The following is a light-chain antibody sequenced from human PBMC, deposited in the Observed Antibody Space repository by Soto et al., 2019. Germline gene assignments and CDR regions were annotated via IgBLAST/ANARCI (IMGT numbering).Light chain of an antibody. CDR2: AAS. Sequence: DIQMTLSPSSLSASVEDRVTITCRASQSISSYLNWYQQKPGKAPKLLIYAASSLQSGVPSRFSGSGSGTDFTLTISSLQPEDFATYYCQQTYSTPYTFGQGTKLEIK. J-gene: IGKJ2*01. V-gene: IGKV1-39*01. CDR1: QSISSY. CDR3: QQTYSTPYT.